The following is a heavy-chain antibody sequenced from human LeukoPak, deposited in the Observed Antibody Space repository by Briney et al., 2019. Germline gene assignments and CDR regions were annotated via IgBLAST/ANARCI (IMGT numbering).Heavy chain of an antibody. J-gene: IGHJ4*02. CDR1: GFTFSDYA. CDR3: VKGPGSDFWSGSYPFDY. Sequence: PGGSLRLSCAASGFTFSDYAVNWVRQAPGKGLEWVSGIHASGYSTDYADSVKGRFTVSRDNSKNILYLQMNSLRAEDTAGYYGVKGPGSDFWSGSYPFDYWGQGTLVTVSS. V-gene: IGHV3-23*01. D-gene: IGHD3-3*01. CDR2: IHASGYST.